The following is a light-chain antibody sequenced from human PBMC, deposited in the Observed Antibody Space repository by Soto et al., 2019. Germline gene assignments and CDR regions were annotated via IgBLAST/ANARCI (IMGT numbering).Light chain of an antibody. V-gene: IGKV3-20*01. CDR3: QQYGTSPIN. CDR1: QSVSTNC. CDR2: GAS. J-gene: IGKJ5*01. Sequence: EIVMTQSPATLSLSPGERATLSCWASQSVSTNCVAWYQQKPGQAPRLLIFGASSRSSGIPYRFSGSGSGTDFTLTVSRLEPEDFAVYYCQQYGTSPINFGQGTRLEIK.